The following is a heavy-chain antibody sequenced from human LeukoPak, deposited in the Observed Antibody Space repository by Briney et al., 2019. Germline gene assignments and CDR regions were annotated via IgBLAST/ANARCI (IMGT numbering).Heavy chain of an antibody. Sequence: GASVKVSCKASGYTFTSYAMHWVRQAPGQRLEWMGWINAGNGNTKYSQKFQGRVTITRDTSASTAYMELSSLRSEDTAVYYCASSQPTPYYYDTPYGMDVWGQGTTVTVSS. D-gene: IGHD3-22*01. J-gene: IGHJ6*02. CDR3: ASSQPTPYYYDTPYGMDV. CDR2: INAGNGNT. CDR1: GYTFTSYA. V-gene: IGHV1-3*01.